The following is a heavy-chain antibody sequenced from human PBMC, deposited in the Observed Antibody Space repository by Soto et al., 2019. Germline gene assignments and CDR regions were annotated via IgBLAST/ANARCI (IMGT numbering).Heavy chain of an antibody. Sequence: QVQLVQSGAEVEKHGSSVKVSCKASGGTFSSYAISWVRQVPGHGLEWMGGIIPIFGTANHAQKFQGRVTNTADESTRTAYMELSSLRSEDTAVYYCARDSSAPAMVENWFEPWGQGTLVTVSS. J-gene: IGHJ5*02. CDR1: GGTFSSYA. CDR2: IIPIFGTA. D-gene: IGHD5-18*01. CDR3: ARDSSAPAMVENWFEP. V-gene: IGHV1-69*01.